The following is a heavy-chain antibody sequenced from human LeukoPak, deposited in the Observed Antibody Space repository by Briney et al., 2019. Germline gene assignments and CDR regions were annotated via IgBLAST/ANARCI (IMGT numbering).Heavy chain of an antibody. Sequence: GSLRLSCAASGFTFSSYAMSWVRQPPGKGLVWIGYISYSGNTNYNPSLKSRVTISMHTSKNQLSLKLNSVTAADTAVYYCASSGQCTNGLCRDVGYMDVWGKGTTVTVSS. V-gene: IGHV4-59*01. CDR2: ISYSGNT. D-gene: IGHD2-8*01. CDR1: GFTFSSYA. J-gene: IGHJ6*03. CDR3: ASSGQCTNGLCRDVGYMDV.